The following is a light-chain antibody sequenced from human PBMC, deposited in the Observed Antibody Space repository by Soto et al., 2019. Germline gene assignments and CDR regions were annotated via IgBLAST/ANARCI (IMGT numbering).Light chain of an antibody. CDR1: QSVISSY. CDR3: QQDYNLPPLT. V-gene: IGKV3D-7*01. Sequence: PGERVTLSCRASQSVISSYLTWYQQKPGQAPRLLIYGASTGATGIPARFSGSGSGTDFTLTISSLQPEDFAVYYCQQDYNLPPLTFGGGTKVDIK. J-gene: IGKJ4*01. CDR2: GAS.